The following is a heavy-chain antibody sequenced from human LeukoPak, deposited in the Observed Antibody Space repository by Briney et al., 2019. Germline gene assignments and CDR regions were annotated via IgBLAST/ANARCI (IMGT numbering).Heavy chain of an antibody. D-gene: IGHD2-2*01. CDR1: GGSISSGGYY. V-gene: IGHV4-31*03. Sequence: SQTLSLTCTVSGGSISSGGYYWSWIRQHPGKGLEWIGYIYYSGSTYDNPSLRSRVTISVDTSKTQFSLKLSSVTAADTAVYYCARAGDCSSTSCYFDYWGQGTLVTVSS. CDR2: IYYSGST. J-gene: IGHJ4*02. CDR3: ARAGDCSSTSCYFDY.